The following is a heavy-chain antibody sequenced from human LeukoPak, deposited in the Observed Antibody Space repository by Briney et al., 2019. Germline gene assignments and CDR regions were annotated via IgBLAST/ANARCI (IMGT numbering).Heavy chain of an antibody. J-gene: IGHJ4*02. Sequence: GGSLRLSCAASGFTFSSYGMHWVRQAPGKGLEWVAVISYDGSNKYYADSVKGRFTISRDNSKNTLYLQMNSLRAEDTAVYYCAKDPHRDGGVLIGFDYWGQGTLVTVSS. V-gene: IGHV3-30*18. CDR1: GFTFSSYG. CDR3: AKDPHRDGGVLIGFDY. D-gene: IGHD2-15*01. CDR2: ISYDGSNK.